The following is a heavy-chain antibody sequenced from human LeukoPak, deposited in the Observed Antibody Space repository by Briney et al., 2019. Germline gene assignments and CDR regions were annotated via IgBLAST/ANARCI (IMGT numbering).Heavy chain of an antibody. J-gene: IGHJ3*02. Sequence: ASVKVSCKASGYTFTGYYMHWVRQAPGQGLEWMGWINPNSGGTNYAQKFQGRVTMTRDTSISTAYMELSRLRSDDTAVYYCARGGIYGSSWYGFTDAFDIWGQGTMVTVSS. CDR2: INPNSGGT. CDR1: GYTFTGYY. CDR3: ARGGIYGSSWYGFTDAFDI. D-gene: IGHD6-13*01. V-gene: IGHV1-2*02.